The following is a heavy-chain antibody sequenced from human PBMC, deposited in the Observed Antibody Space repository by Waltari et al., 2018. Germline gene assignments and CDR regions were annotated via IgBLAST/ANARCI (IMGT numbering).Heavy chain of an antibody. CDR3: ARGADTSTWSFYFDS. V-gene: IGHV3-53*04. Sequence: EVQVVESGGGLVQPGGSLRLSCAASGFSVTNNYMNWVRQAPGKGLEWVSTVYSGGSTSYADSVKGRFTISRDNSENTLYLQMNNLRGDDTAVYYCARGADTSTWSFYFDSWGQGALVTVSS. J-gene: IGHJ4*02. CDR1: GFSVTNNY. CDR2: VYSGGST. D-gene: IGHD6-13*01.